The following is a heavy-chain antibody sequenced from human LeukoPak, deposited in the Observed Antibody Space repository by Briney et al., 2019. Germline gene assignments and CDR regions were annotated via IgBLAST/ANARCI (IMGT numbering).Heavy chain of an antibody. Sequence: ASVKVSCKASGYAFSGSYLHWVRQAPGQGLEWMGWINPKSGGTNYAQKFQGIVTMTRDTSINTGYMELSGLTFDDTALYYCAREGWGNYYMDVWGKGTTVTVSS. J-gene: IGHJ6*03. CDR1: GYAFSGSY. CDR2: INPKSGGT. D-gene: IGHD2-8*02. V-gene: IGHV1-2*02. CDR3: AREGWGNYYMDV.